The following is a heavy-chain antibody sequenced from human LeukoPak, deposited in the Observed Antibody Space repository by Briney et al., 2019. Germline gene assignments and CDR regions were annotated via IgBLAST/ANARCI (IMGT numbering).Heavy chain of an antibody. J-gene: IGHJ4*02. CDR1: GFTFSNYA. CDR2: ISGSGGSI. D-gene: IGHD3-10*01. V-gene: IGHV3-23*01. CDR3: AKGRYYYGSGPPFDY. Sequence: GGSPRLSCAASGFTFSNYAMNWVRQAPGKGLEWVSGISGSGGSIYYADSVKGRFTISRDNSKNTLYLQMNSLRAEDTAVYYCAKGRYYYGSGPPFDYWGQGTLVTVSS.